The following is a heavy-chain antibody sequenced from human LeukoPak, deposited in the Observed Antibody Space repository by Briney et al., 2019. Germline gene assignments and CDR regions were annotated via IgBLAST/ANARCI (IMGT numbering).Heavy chain of an antibody. Sequence: GESLKISCKGSGYSFTSYWIGWVRQMPGKGLEWMGIIYPGDSDTRYTPAFQGQVTISVDKSINTAYVQWSSQKASVTAMYYGARFCERGYTFGYDYWGQGTLVTVSS. J-gene: IGHJ4*02. V-gene: IGHV5-51*01. D-gene: IGHD5-18*01. CDR2: IYPGDSDT. CDR1: GYSFTSYW. CDR3: ARFCERGYTFGYDY.